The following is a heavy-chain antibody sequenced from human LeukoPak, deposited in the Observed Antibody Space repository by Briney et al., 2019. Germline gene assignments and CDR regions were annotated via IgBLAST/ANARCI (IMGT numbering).Heavy chain of an antibody. CDR1: RFTFSSYW. D-gene: IGHD3-22*01. V-gene: IGHV3-7*01. J-gene: IGHJ4*02. Sequence: GGSLRLSCAASRFTFSSYWMTWVRQAPGKGLEWVANIKQDGSEKYYVDSVKGRFTISRDNAKNSLYLQMNSLRAEDTAVYYCARETVVITSPYFDYWGQGTLVTVSS. CDR3: ARETVVITSPYFDY. CDR2: IKQDGSEK.